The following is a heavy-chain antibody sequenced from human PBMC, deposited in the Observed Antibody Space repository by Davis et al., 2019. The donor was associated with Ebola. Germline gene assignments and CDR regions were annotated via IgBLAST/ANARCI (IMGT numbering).Heavy chain of an antibody. CDR1: GDSVAGGSGG. V-gene: IGHV6-1*01. Sequence: HSQTLSLTRAIPGDSVAGGSGGWNWLRQSPSRGLEWLGRTYYSSKWYNGYAESVKSRINISPDTAKNQFSLHLNSVTPEDTAVYYCARGRLRSGLDVWGKGAAVVVSS. CDR3: ARGRLRSGLDV. J-gene: IGHJ6*04. CDR2: TYYSSKWYN. D-gene: IGHD6-25*01.